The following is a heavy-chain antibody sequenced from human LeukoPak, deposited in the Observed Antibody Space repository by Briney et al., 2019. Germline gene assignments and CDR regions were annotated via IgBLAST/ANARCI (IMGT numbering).Heavy chain of an antibody. CDR1: GGSISSYY. D-gene: IGHD5-18*01. Sequence: SETLSLTCTVSGGSISSYYWSWIRQPPGKGLEWIGYINYSGSTNYNPSLKSRVTISVDTSKNQFSLKLSSVTAADTAVYYCARANRYSYGLNWFDPWGQGTLVTVSS. CDR3: ARANRYSYGLNWFDP. CDR2: INYSGST. V-gene: IGHV4-59*01. J-gene: IGHJ5*02.